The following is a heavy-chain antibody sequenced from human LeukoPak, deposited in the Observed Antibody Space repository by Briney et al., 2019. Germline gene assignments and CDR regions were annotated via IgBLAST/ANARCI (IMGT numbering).Heavy chain of an antibody. D-gene: IGHD2-2*01. V-gene: IGHV1-18*01. J-gene: IGHJ6*03. CDR1: GYTFTSYG. CDR2: ISAYNGNT. Sequence: GASVKVSCKASGYTFTSYGISWVRQAPGQGLEWMGWISAYNGNTNYAQKLQGRVTMTTDTSTSTAYMELRSLRSDDTAVYYCARDKRKLVVPAASYYYYMDVWGKGTTVTVSS. CDR3: ARDKRKLVVPAASYYYYMDV.